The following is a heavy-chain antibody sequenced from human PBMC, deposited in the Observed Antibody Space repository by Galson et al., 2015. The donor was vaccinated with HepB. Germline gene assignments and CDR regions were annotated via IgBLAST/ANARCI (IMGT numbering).Heavy chain of an antibody. D-gene: IGHD3-3*01. J-gene: IGHJ6*02. Sequence: SLRLSCAASGFTFSRYAQHWVRQAPGKGLEWVAVISYDGSNKYYADSVKGRFTISRDNSKNTLYLQMNSLRAEDTAVYYCARDGPYNGFWSGYSLRFGYYYGMDVWGQGTTVTVSS. V-gene: IGHV3-30-3*01. CDR2: ISYDGSNK. CDR1: GFTFSRYA. CDR3: ARDGPYNGFWSGYSLRFGYYYGMDV.